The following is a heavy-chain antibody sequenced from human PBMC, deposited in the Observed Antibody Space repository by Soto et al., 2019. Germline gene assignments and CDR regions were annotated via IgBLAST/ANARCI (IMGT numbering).Heavy chain of an antibody. CDR3: ARDGTYYYGSGSSPGWFDP. D-gene: IGHD3-10*01. J-gene: IGHJ5*02. CDR2: ISAYNDNT. V-gene: IGHV1-18*04. CDR1: GYTFTSYG. Sequence: ASVKVSCKASGYTFTSYGISWVRQAPGQGLEWMGWISAYNDNTNYAQKLQGRVTMTTDTSTSTAYMELRSLRSDDTAVYYCARDGTYYYGSGSSPGWFDPWGQGTLVTVSS.